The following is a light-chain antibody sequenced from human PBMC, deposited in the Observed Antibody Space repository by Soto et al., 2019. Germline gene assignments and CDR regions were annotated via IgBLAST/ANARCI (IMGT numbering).Light chain of an antibody. J-gene: IGLJ2*01. Sequence: QSALTQPASVSGSPGQSITISCTGTSSDVGASDFGSWYEQHPGKAPELIIYDMSNRPSGVSSRFSGSKSGNTASLTISGLQAEDESDYYCSSYTPSHPLVFGGGTKLTVL. CDR2: DMS. V-gene: IGLV2-14*03. CDR3: SSYTPSHPLV. CDR1: SSDVGASDF.